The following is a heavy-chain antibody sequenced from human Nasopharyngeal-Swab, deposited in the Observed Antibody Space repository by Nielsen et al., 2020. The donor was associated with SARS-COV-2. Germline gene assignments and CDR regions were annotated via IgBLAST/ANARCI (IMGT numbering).Heavy chain of an antibody. J-gene: IGHJ6*03. CDR1: GFTFSSYG. CDR3: AREGQTVDIYYYYYYYMDV. Sequence: GESLKISCAASGFTFSSYGMHWVRQAPGKGLEWVAVIWYDGSNKYYADSVKGRFTISRDNSKNTLYLQMNSLRAEDTAVYYCAREGQTVDIYYYYYYYMDVWGKGTTVTVSS. CDR2: IWYDGSNK. V-gene: IGHV3-33*01. D-gene: IGHD2-2*03.